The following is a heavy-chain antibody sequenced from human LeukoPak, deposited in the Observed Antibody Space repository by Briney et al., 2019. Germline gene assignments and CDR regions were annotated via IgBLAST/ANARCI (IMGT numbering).Heavy chain of an antibody. V-gene: IGHV4-4*07. CDR2: IYTTGAT. D-gene: IGHD1-26*01. J-gene: IGHJ4*02. CDR3: GRQGYTASYYFLDY. Sequence: SETLSLHCTVSSGSINSYYWGWVRQPPGKGLEWIGRIYTTGATQYNPSLKSRIIMSVDTSTNQFSLNLRSVTAADTAVYYCGRQGYTASYYFLDYWSQGTLVAVS. CDR1: SGSINSYY.